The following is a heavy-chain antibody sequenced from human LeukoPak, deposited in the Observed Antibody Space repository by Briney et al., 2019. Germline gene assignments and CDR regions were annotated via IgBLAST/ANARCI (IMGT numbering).Heavy chain of an antibody. D-gene: IGHD3-10*01. CDR1: GFNFSIYE. J-gene: IGHJ2*01. CDR3: ARRPITMVRGVDWYFDL. Sequence: GGSLRLSCAASGFNFSIYEMNWVRQAPGKGLEWVSYISSSGSIIYYADSVKGRFTISRDNAKNSQYLQMNSLRAEDTAVYYCARRPITMVRGVDWYFDLWGRGTLVTVSS. V-gene: IGHV3-48*03. CDR2: ISSSGSII.